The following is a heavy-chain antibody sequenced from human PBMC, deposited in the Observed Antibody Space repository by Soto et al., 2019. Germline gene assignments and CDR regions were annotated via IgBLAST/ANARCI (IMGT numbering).Heavy chain of an antibody. J-gene: IGHJ3*02. CDR2: IYYSGST. CDR3: PRHGRLWFGVVAFDI. CDR1: GGSISSSSYY. D-gene: IGHD3-10*01. V-gene: IGHV4-39*01. Sequence: SETLSLTCTVSGGSISSSSYYWGWIRQPPGKGLEWIGSIYYSGSTYYNPSLKSRVTISVDTSKNQFSLKLSSVTAADTAVYNCPRHGRLWFGVVAFDIWGQGTMVTVSS.